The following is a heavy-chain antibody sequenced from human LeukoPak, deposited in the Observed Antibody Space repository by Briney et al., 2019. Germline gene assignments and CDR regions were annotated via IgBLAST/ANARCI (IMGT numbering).Heavy chain of an antibody. Sequence: GASVKVSCKASGYTFTGYYMHWVRQAPGQGLEWMGWINPNSGGTNYAQKFQGRVTMTRDTSISTAYMELSRLRSDDTAVYYRARRPSSTSCYYDYWGQGTLVTVSS. J-gene: IGHJ4*02. V-gene: IGHV1-2*02. CDR3: ARRPSSTSCYYDY. CDR2: INPNSGGT. CDR1: GYTFTGYY. D-gene: IGHD2-2*01.